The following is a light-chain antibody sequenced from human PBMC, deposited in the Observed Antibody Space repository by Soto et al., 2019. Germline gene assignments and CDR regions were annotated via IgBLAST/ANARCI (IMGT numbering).Light chain of an antibody. V-gene: IGLV2-11*01. CDR3: CSYAVTCCV. CDR1: TIDDGTSNY. CDR2: DVS. Sequence: QSALTQPRSVSGSPGQSVTISCTGPTIDDGTSNYVSWYQQHPGKVPKLMIYDVSERPSGVPDRFSGSKSGNTASLTISGLQPEDDADYYCCSYAVTCCVFGDGKKVTVL. J-gene: IGLJ1*01.